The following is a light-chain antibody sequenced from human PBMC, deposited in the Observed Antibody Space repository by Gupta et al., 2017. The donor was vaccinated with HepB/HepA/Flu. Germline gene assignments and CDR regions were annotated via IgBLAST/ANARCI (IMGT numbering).Light chain of an antibody. V-gene: IGKV1-5*03. Sequence: DIQMTQSPSTLSASVGDRVTITCRASQSIGNNLAWYQQKPGKAPNVLIYRASTWESGVPSRFSGSEYGKEFTLTSSSRQPDDFANYYGQQYYSFRTFGQGTKVEIK. CDR2: RAS. J-gene: IGKJ1*01. CDR3: QQYYSFRT. CDR1: QSIGNN.